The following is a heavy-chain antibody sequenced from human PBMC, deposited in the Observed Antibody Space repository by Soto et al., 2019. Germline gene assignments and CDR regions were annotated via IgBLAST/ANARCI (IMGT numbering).Heavy chain of an antibody. V-gene: IGHV1-18*04. J-gene: IGHJ5*02. CDR2: ISGYTGNT. Sequence: QVQLVQSGAEVKKPGASVKVSCKASGYSLTDYGISWVRQAPGQGLEWRGWISGYTGNTNYAQKLQGRVTMTTDTSTNTAYMELRRLRSDDTGVYYCARERDLWFDPWGQGTLVTVAS. CDR1: GYSLTDYG. CDR3: ARERDLWFDP.